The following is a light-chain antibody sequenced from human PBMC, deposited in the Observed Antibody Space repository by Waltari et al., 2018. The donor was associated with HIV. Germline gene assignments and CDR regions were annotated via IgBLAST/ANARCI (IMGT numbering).Light chain of an antibody. J-gene: IGLJ2*01. CDR3: SSYTVTSTLI. CDR2: EVR. Sequence: QSALTQPASVSGSLGQSITISCTGSSSDVGAYKYVSWYQQHPGKAPKLIIYEVRDRPAGVSNCFSGSKSGNTASLTISGLRAEDEATYYCSSYTVTSTLIFGGGTDLTV. CDR1: SSDVGAYKY. V-gene: IGLV2-14*01.